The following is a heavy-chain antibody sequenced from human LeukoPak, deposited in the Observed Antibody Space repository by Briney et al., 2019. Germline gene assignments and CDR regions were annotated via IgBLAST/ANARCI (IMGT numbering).Heavy chain of an antibody. J-gene: IGHJ6*03. Sequence: GGSLRLSCAASGFTFNGYCMGWVRQAPGKGLEWVANIKQDGTEKYYVDSVRGRFPISRDNAKDSLYLQMNSLRAEDTAVYHCARVIAARPARRTYNYMDVWGTGTTVTVSS. CDR2: IKQDGTEK. D-gene: IGHD6-6*01. CDR3: ARVIAARPARRTYNYMDV. V-gene: IGHV3-7*01. CDR1: GFTFNGYC.